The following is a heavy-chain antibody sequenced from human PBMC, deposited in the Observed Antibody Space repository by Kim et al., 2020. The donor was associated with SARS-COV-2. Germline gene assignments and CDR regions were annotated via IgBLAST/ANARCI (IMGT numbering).Heavy chain of an antibody. Sequence: GGSLRLSCAASGFTFSSYGMHWVRQAPGKGLEWVAVIWYDGSNKYYADSVKGRFTISRDNSKNTLYLQMNSLRAEDTAVYYCAKGGDRGAFSGGWYFDLWGRGTLVTVSS. J-gene: IGHJ2*01. D-gene: IGHD3-10*01. CDR1: GFTFSSYG. CDR2: IWYDGSNK. CDR3: AKGGDRGAFSGGWYFDL. V-gene: IGHV3-33*06.